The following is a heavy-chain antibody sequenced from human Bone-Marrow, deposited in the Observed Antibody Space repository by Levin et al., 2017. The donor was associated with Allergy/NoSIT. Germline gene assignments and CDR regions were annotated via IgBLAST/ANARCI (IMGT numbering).Heavy chain of an antibody. V-gene: IGHV3-53*01. Sequence: GESLKISCVASGFSVSSYYMSWVHQAPGKGLEWISVIYRGGDIYYAESVKGRFSISRDSSKNTLYLQMNSLRAEDTAMYYCARDTDDTKSRYFDCWGQGTLVTVSS. CDR2: IYRGGDI. CDR3: ARDTDDTKSRYFDC. D-gene: IGHD3-9*01. CDR1: GFSVSSYY. J-gene: IGHJ4*02.